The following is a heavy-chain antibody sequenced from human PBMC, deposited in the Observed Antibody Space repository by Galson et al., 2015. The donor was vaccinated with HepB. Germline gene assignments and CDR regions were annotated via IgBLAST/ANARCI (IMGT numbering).Heavy chain of an antibody. Sequence: SLRLSCAASGFTFNSYTMTWVRQAPGKGLEWASSISSSSKYIYYADSVKGRFNISRDNAKSSLFLQMDSVRAEDTAVYYCARVFDFWSSPSNYKYYMDVWGKGTSVTVSS. V-gene: IGHV3-21*01. CDR2: ISSSSKYI. CDR1: GFTFNSYT. J-gene: IGHJ6*03. CDR3: ARVFDFWSSPSNYKYYMDV. D-gene: IGHD3-3*01.